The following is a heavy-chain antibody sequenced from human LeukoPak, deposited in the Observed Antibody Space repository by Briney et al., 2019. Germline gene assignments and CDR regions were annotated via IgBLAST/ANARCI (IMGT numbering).Heavy chain of an antibody. CDR2: IYPGDSDT. CDR3: ARLAAADYFDY. J-gene: IGHJ4*02. Sequence: GESLKISCKSSGYSFTTYWIAWVRQMPGKGLEWMGIIYPGDSDTRYSPSFQGQVTISADKSISTAYLQWTSLKASDTAMYYCARLAAADYFDYWGQGTLVTVSS. CDR1: GYSFTTYW. V-gene: IGHV5-51*01. D-gene: IGHD2-15*01.